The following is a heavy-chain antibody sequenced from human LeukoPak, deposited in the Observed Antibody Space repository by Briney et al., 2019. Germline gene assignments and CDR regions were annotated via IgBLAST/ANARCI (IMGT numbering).Heavy chain of an antibody. CDR2: INHRGST. CDR1: GGSFSGYY. CDR3: ARRGSGWYLASAFDI. V-gene: IGHV4-34*01. J-gene: IGHJ3*02. D-gene: IGHD6-19*01. Sequence: SETLSLTCAVYGGSFSGYYWSWIRQPPGKGLEWIGEINHRGSTNYNPSLKSRVTISVDTSKNQFSLKLSSVTAADTAVYYCARRGSGWYLASAFDIWGQGTMVTVSS.